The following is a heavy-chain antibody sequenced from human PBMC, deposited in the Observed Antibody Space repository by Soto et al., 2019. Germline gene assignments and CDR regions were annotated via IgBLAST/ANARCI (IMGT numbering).Heavy chain of an antibody. CDR2: ISSSSSYI. CDR1: GFTFSSYS. D-gene: IGHD3-9*01. J-gene: IGHJ6*02. Sequence: GGSLRLSCAASGFTFSSYSMNWVRQAPGKGLEWVACISSSSSYIYYADSVKGRFTISRDNAKNSLYLQMNSLRAEDTAVYYCAREGTYYDILAGLDYYYYYGMDVWGQGTTVTVSS. V-gene: IGHV3-21*01. CDR3: AREGTYYDILAGLDYYYYYGMDV.